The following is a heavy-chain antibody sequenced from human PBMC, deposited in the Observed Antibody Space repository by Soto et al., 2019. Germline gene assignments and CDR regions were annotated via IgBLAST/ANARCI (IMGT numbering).Heavy chain of an antibody. J-gene: IGHJ4*02. V-gene: IGHV4-4*07. CDR3: ARGYYDSSGYSYYFDY. Sequence: SDTLSLTYTFSGCYLSSYYGSWLRQPAGKGLEWIGRIYTSGSTNYNPSLKSRVTMSVDTSKNQFSLKLSSVTAADTAVYYCARGYYDSSGYSYYFDYWGQGTLVTVSS. CDR2: IYTSGST. CDR1: GCYLSSYY. D-gene: IGHD3-22*01.